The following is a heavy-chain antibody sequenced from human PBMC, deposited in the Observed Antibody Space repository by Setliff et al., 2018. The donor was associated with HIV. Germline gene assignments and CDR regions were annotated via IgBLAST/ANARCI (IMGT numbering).Heavy chain of an antibody. D-gene: IGHD6-13*01. J-gene: IGHJ4*02. CDR1: GYTFTSYG. CDR2: ISAYNGNT. Sequence: ASVKVSCKASGYTFTSYGISWVRQAPGQGLEWMGWISAYNGNTNYAQKLQGRVTMTTDTSTSTAYMELRSLRSDDTAVYYCARDLISPGRRRIGVGGHGGGYWGQGTMVTVSS. CDR3: ARDLISPGRRRIGVGGHGGGY. V-gene: IGHV1-18*01.